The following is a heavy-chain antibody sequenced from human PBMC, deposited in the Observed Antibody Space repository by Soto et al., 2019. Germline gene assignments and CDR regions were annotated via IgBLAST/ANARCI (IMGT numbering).Heavy chain of an antibody. D-gene: IGHD2-21*01. V-gene: IGHV4-31*03. CDR2: IYHSGST. J-gene: IGHJ5*02. Sequence: QVQLQESGPGLVKPSQTLSLSCTVSGDSISRGGYYWNWIRQHPRKGLEWIGYIYHSGSTNYNPSLTRRHTKSVETSTGQLSVESTNGTAADTAVYYCVRAGAGAYGLGWFGTWGQGLLVTVSS. CDR1: GDSISRGGYY. CDR3: VRAGAGAYGLGWFGT.